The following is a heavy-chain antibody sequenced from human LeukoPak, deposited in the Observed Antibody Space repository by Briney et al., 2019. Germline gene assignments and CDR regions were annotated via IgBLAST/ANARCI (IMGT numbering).Heavy chain of an antibody. CDR3: AKGGYSSGWRNYFDY. CDR2: IRQDGNEK. J-gene: IGHJ4*02. CDR1: GFTFSRNW. V-gene: IGHV3-7*03. D-gene: IGHD6-19*01. Sequence: PGGSLRLSCEASGFTFSRNWMTWVRQAPGKGLEWVANIRQDGNEKYYVDSVKGRFTISRDNAKNSLYLQMNSLRAEDTAVYYCAKGGYSSGWRNYFDYWGQGTLVTVSS.